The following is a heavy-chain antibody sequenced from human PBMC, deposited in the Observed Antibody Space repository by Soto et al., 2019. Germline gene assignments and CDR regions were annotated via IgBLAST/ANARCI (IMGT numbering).Heavy chain of an antibody. J-gene: IGHJ6*02. V-gene: IGHV1-69*13. CDR1: GGTFSRHV. CDR3: AICVGIATNFYYYYAMDV. D-gene: IGHD2-21*01. CDR2: IIPIFGTS. Sequence: SVKVSCKASGGTFSRHVISWTRQAPGQGLEWIGGIIPIFGTSKYAQKFQDRVTITADESTDTAYMEITSLRSNDSAVYYCAICVGIATNFYYYYAMDVWGQGTTVTVSS.